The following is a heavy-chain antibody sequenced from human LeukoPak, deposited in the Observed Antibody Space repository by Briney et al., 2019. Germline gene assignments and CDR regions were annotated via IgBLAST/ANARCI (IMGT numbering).Heavy chain of an antibody. D-gene: IGHD6-19*01. Sequence: PGRSLRLSCAASGFTFSTYGIHWVRQAPGKGLEWVAVIWYDGSNKYYADSVKGRFTIPRDNSKNTLYLQMNSLRAEDTAVYYCARAKDNSGRDGFDIWGQGTMVTVSS. CDR2: IWYDGSNK. V-gene: IGHV3-33*01. CDR3: ARAKDNSGRDGFDI. J-gene: IGHJ3*02. CDR1: GFTFSTYG.